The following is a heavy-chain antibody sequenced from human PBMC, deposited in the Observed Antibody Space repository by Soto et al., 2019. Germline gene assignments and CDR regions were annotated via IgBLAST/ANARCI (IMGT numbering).Heavy chain of an antibody. Sequence: QVQLVQSGAEVKKPGSSVKVSCNASGGIFSSYAFSRVRQAPGQGLEWMGGIIPILRSADYAQRFQGRVTITADESTRTVYMELSRLRSEDTAVYYCARDHLGRGWYGFMDSWGQGTPVIVSS. CDR1: GGIFSSYA. J-gene: IGHJ4*02. CDR3: ARDHLGRGWYGFMDS. V-gene: IGHV1-69*01. D-gene: IGHD6-19*01. CDR2: IIPILRSA.